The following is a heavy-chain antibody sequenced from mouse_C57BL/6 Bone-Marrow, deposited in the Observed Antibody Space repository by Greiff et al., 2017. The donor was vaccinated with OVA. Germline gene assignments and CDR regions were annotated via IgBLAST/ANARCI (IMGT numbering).Heavy chain of an antibody. CDR3: ARSGLGPSWFAY. Sequence: VQRVESGAELVRPGASVKLSCKASGYTFTDYYINWVKQRPGQGLEWIARIYPGSGNTYYNEKFKGKATLTAEKSSSTAYMQLSSLTSEDSAVYFCARSGLGPSWFAYWGQGTLVTVSA. CDR2: IYPGSGNT. V-gene: IGHV1-76*01. CDR1: GYTFTDYY. J-gene: IGHJ3*01. D-gene: IGHD4-1*01.